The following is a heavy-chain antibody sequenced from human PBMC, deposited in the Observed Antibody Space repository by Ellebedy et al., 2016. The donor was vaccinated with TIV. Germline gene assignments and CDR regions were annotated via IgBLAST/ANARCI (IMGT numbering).Heavy chain of an antibody. CDR3: AHRRSTKVGGNADDAFDI. V-gene: IGHV2-5*01. J-gene: IGHJ3*02. CDR1: GFSLSTTGVG. Sequence: SGPTLVKPTQTLTLTCTFSGFSLSTTGVGVGWIRQPPGEALEWLAFIFWNADKHYSPSLKNRLTIIRDTSKNQVVLTMINMDPVDTATYYCAHRRSTKVGGNADDAFDIWGQGTMVTVSS. CDR2: IFWNADK. D-gene: IGHD4-23*01.